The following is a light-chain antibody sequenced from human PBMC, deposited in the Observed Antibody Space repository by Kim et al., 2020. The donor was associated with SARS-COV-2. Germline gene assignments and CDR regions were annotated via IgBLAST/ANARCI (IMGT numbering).Light chain of an antibody. CDR1: SSNIGKNY. V-gene: IGLV1-51*01. CDR2: ENS. CDR3: GTWDSSLSCYV. J-gene: IGLJ1*01. Sequence: QSVLTQPPSGQKVTISCSGGSSNIGKNYVAWYQQLPGTAPKLLIYENSKRPSGIPDRFSGSKSGTSATLGITGLQTGDEADYYCGTWDSSLSCYVFGTGTKVTVL.